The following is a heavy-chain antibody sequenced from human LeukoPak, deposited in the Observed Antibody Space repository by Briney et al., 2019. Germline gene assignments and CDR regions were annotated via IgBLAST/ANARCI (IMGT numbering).Heavy chain of an antibody. CDR2: IYYSGST. D-gene: IGHD3-22*01. CDR1: GGSISSYY. V-gene: IGHV4-59*01. J-gene: IGHJ3*02. CDR3: ARDRYYDSSGDAFDI. Sequence: PSGTLSLTCTLSGGSISSYYWSWIRQPQGKGLEWIGYIYYSGSTNYNPSLKSRVTISVDTSKNQFSLKLSSVTAADTAVYYCARDRYYDSSGDAFDIWGQGTMVTVSS.